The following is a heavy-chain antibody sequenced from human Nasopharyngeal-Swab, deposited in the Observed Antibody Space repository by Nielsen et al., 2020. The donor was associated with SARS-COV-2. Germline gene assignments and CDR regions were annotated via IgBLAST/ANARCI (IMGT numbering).Heavy chain of an antibody. J-gene: IGHJ4*02. CDR3: ARVGTIAARWGYFDY. Sequence: SETLSLTCTVSGGSISSGSYYWSWIRQPAGKGLEWIGRIYTSGSTNYNPSLKSRVTTSVDTSKNQFSLKLSSVTAADTAVYYCARVGTIAARWGYFDYWGQGTLVTVSS. CDR2: IYTSGST. CDR1: GGSISSGSYY. V-gene: IGHV4-61*02. D-gene: IGHD6-6*01.